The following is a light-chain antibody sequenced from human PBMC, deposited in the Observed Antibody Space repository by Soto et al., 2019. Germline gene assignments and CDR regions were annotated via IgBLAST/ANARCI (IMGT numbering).Light chain of an antibody. Sequence: DFVMTQSPDSLAVSLGERATINCKSSQNVLYNSNSKNYLAWYQQKPGQPPKLLFYWASTRESGVPDRFSAGGSGTDFTLTISSLQADDVAVYYCQQYYSPPHTFGQGTKLEIK. V-gene: IGKV4-1*01. J-gene: IGKJ2*01. CDR3: QQYYSPPHT. CDR2: WAS. CDR1: QNVLYNSNSKNY.